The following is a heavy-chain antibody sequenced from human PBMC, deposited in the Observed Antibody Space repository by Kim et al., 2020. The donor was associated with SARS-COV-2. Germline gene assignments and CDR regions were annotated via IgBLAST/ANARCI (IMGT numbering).Heavy chain of an antibody. Sequence: GGSLRLSCAASGFTFSNAWMSWVRQAPGKGLEWVGRIKSKTDGGTTDYAAPVKGRFTISRDDSKNTLYLQMNSLKTEDTAVYYCTTPGYDYVPRDAFDIWGQGTMVTVSS. CDR1: GFTFSNAW. CDR3: TTPGYDYVPRDAFDI. V-gene: IGHV3-15*01. CDR2: IKSKTDGGTT. J-gene: IGHJ3*02. D-gene: IGHD3-16*01.